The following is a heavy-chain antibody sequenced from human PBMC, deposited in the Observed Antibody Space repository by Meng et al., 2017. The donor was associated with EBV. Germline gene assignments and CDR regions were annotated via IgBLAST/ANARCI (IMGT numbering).Heavy chain of an antibody. J-gene: IGHJ4*02. D-gene: IGHD2-2*01. CDR2: IYDGGTT. CDR1: GASVSGGTFH. CDR3: AKSSSSTPGVVDS. V-gene: IGHV4-61*01. Sequence: QGQLHESGPGLVKPSETLSLTCTVSGASVSGGTFHWSWIRQPPGKELQWIGYIYDGGTTIYNPSLKSRVTIFLDTSRNQFSLGLRSVTTADTAVYYCAKSSSSTPGVVDSWGQGTLVTVSS.